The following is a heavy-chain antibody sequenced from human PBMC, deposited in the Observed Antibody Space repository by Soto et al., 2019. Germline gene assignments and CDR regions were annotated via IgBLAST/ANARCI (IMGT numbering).Heavy chain of an antibody. CDR3: ARISRYCTNGVCYTGGHYYYGMDV. Sequence: GESLKISCKGSGYSLTSYWIGWVRQMPGKGLEWMGIIYPGDSDTRYSPSFQGQVTISADKSISTAYLQWSSLKASDTAMYYCARISRYCTNGVCYTGGHYYYGMDVWGQGTTVTVSS. V-gene: IGHV5-51*01. J-gene: IGHJ6*02. CDR1: GYSLTSYW. D-gene: IGHD2-8*01. CDR2: IYPGDSDT.